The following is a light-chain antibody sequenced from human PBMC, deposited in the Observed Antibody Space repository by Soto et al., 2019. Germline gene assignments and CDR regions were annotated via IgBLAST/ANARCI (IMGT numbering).Light chain of an antibody. V-gene: IGKV1-17*01. CDR3: LQHNSYPQT. Sequence: DIQMTQSPSSLSASVGDRVTITCRASQGIREALAGYRQKPGKAPKRLIYAASSLQSGVPSRFSGSGSGTEFTLTISSLQPEDFATYYCLQHNSYPQTFGQGTKVEIK. CDR2: AAS. J-gene: IGKJ1*01. CDR1: QGIREA.